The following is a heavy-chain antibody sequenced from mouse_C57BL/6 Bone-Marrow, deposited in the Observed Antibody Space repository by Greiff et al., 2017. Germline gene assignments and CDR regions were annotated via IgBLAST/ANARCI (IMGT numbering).Heavy chain of an antibody. CDR1: GYTFTSYG. J-gene: IGHJ3*01. CDR3: ARDYGSSPWFAY. Sequence: VQGVESGAELARPGASVKLSCKASGYTFTSYGISWVKQRTGQGLEWIGEIYPRSGNTYYNEKFKGKATLTADKSSSTAYMELRSLTSEDSAVYFCARDYGSSPWFAYWGQGTLVTVSA. D-gene: IGHD1-1*01. V-gene: IGHV1-81*01. CDR2: IYPRSGNT.